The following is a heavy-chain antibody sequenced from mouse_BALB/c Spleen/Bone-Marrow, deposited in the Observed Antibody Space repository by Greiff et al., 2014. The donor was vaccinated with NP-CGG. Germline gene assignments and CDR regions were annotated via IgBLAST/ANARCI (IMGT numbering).Heavy chain of an antibody. J-gene: IGHJ2*01. CDR3: ARFGRYYFDY. CDR2: INPGSGGA. V-gene: IGHV1-54*01. Sequence: VQLQQSGAELVRPGTAVNVSCKASGYDFNNYLIEWVKKRPGQGLEWIGVINPGSGGANYNEKFKGKATLTADKSSSTAYMQLSSLTSDDSAVYFCARFGRYYFDYWGQGTTLTVSS. CDR1: GYDFNNYL.